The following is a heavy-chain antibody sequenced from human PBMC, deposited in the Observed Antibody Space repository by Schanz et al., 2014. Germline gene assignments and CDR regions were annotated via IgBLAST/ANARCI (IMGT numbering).Heavy chain of an antibody. J-gene: IGHJ4*02. CDR3: ARSAGRDFWSGYYTRFDY. CDR1: EYSFTSYS. CDR2: INTGSGDT. D-gene: IGHD3-3*01. V-gene: IGHV1-3*04. Sequence: QVHLVQSGAEVKRPGASVKASCKASEYSFTSYSMHWVRQAPGQRLEWMGWINTGSGDTKYSQNFQGRVTITRDTSASTAYMELRSLRSDDTAVYYCARSAGRDFWSGYYTRFDYWGQGTLVTVSS.